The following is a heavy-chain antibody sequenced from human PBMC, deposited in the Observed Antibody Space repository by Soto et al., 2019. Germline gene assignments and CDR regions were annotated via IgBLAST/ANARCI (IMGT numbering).Heavy chain of an antibody. D-gene: IGHD6-13*01. V-gene: IGHV3-23*01. CDR2: ISGSGCKT. J-gene: IGHJ4*02. CDR1: GFTFSSHA. CDR3: ARQLGIATAAPNDY. Sequence: GGSLRLSCAASGFTFSSHAMSWVRQAPGKGLEWVSTISGSGCKTYYAHSVKGRFTISRDNSKNTLFLQMNSLRAEETAVYFCARQLGIATAAPNDYWGQGTLVTVSS.